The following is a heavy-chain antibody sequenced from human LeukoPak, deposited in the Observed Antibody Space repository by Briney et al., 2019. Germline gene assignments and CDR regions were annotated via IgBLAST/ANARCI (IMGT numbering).Heavy chain of an antibody. CDR1: GYTFTGYY. Sequence: GASVKVSCKASGYTFTGYYMHWVRQAPGQGLEWMGGIIPIFGTANYAQKFQGRVTITTDESTSTAYMELSSLRSEDTAVYYCARPRDGYNYPFDYWGQGTLVTVSS. J-gene: IGHJ4*02. CDR2: IIPIFGTA. V-gene: IGHV1-69*05. CDR3: ARPRDGYNYPFDY. D-gene: IGHD5-24*01.